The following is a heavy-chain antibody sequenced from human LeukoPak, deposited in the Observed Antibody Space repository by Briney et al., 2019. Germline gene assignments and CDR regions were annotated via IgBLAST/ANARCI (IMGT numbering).Heavy chain of an antibody. CDR3: ARVRAYYDILTGPQYYFDY. CDR2: IYYSGST. J-gene: IGHJ4*02. CDR1: GGSISSYY. D-gene: IGHD3-9*01. Sequence: SETLSLTCTVSGGSISSYYWSWIPQPPGKGLEWIGYIYYSGSTNYNPSLKSRVTISGDTSKNQFSLKLSSVTAADSAVYYCARVRAYYDILTGPQYYFDYWGQGTLVTVSS. V-gene: IGHV4-59*01.